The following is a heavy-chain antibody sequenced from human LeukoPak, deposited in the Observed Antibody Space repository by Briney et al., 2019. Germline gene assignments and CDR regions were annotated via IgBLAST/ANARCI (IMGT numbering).Heavy chain of an antibody. CDR1: GFNFRNYG. CDR2: ITTSSSDM. Sequence: GGSLRLSCAASGFNFRNYGMNWVRQAPGKGLEWVSSITTSSSDMYYADSVKGRFTISRDNAKNSLFLQMNSLRAEDTAVYYCARDWYTAERWTIYYSYYIDVWGKGTTVTVSS. CDR3: ARDWYTAERWTIYYSYYIDV. J-gene: IGHJ6*03. D-gene: IGHD4-23*01. V-gene: IGHV3-21*01.